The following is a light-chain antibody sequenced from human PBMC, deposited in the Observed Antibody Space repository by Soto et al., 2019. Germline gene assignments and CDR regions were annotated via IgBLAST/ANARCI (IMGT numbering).Light chain of an antibody. CDR2: MND. Sequence: QSVLTQPPSASGNPGQRVTISCSGSTSNILRNYVYWYRQLPGTAPRLLISMNDQRPSGVPDRFSGSKSGTSASLAISGLRSEDEADYYCASWDDSLSGYVFGTGTKVTVL. CDR3: ASWDDSLSGYV. V-gene: IGLV1-47*01. CDR1: TSNILRNY. J-gene: IGLJ1*01.